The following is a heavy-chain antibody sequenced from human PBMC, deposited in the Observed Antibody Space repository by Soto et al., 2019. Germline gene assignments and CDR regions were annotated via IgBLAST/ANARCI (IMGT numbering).Heavy chain of an antibody. V-gene: IGHV3-15*01. CDR1: GFNLSHPW. D-gene: IGHD3-9*01. Sequence: GGSLRLSCAASGFNLSHPWMTWVRQAAGKGLEWVGRIKSETDGGTADYDAPVKGRITISRDDSKNTVYLQMNSLKTEDTAVYYCTTGIYYDLLTGYHDVAYWGQGTLVTVSS. CDR2: IKSETDGGTA. J-gene: IGHJ4*02. CDR3: TTGIYYDLLTGYHDVAY.